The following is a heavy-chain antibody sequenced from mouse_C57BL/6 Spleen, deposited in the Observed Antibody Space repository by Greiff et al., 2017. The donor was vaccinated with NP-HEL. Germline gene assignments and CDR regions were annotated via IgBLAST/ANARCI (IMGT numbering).Heavy chain of an antibody. J-gene: IGHJ2*01. CDR2: IYPGDGDT. CDR3: ARSNFDY. V-gene: IGHV1-82*01. Sequence: QVQLQQSGPELVKPGASVKISCKASGYAFSSSWMNWVKQRPGKGVEWIGRIYPGDGDTNYNGKFKGKATLTADKSSSTAYMQLSSLTSEDSAVYFCARSNFDYWGQGTTLTVSS. D-gene: IGHD5-1*01. CDR1: GYAFSSSW.